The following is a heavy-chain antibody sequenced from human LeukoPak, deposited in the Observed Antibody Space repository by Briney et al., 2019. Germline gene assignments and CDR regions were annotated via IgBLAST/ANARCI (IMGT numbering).Heavy chain of an antibody. CDR1: GYTFTSYY. J-gene: IGHJ4*02. CDR2: INPSGGST. D-gene: IGHD4-11*01. CDR3: ASGYDYSNLGVDF. Sequence: ASVKVSCKASGYTFTSYYMHWVRQAPGQGLEWMGIINPSGGSTSYAQKFQGRVTMTRDTSTSTVYMELSSLRASDTAMYFCASGYDYSNLGVDFWGQGTLVTVSS. V-gene: IGHV1-46*01.